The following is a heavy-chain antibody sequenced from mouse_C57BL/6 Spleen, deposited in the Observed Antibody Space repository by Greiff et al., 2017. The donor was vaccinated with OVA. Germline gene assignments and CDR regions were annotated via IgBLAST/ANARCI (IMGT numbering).Heavy chain of an antibody. V-gene: IGHV5-17*01. Sequence: EVKVVESGGGLVKPGGSLKLSCAASGFTFSDYGMHWVRQAPEKGLEWVAYISSGSSTIYYADTVKGRFTISRDNAKNTLFLQMTSLRSEDTAMYYCARERDYDGNYYAMDYWGQGTSVTVSS. J-gene: IGHJ4*01. D-gene: IGHD2-4*01. CDR2: ISSGSSTI. CDR3: ARERDYDGNYYAMDY. CDR1: GFTFSDYG.